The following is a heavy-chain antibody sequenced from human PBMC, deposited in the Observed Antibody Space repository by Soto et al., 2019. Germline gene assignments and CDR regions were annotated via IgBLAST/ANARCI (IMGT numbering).Heavy chain of an antibody. Sequence: QVQLQESGPGLVKPSQTLSLSCTVSGSSISGGAYYWNWIRQHPGKGLEWIGYISYTGNTYYNPSLKSRVTISLDTSKNHFSLKLSSLTAADTAVYYCAREKEGVLGYGGQGTLVTVSS. J-gene: IGHJ4*02. CDR3: AREKEGVLGY. CDR2: ISYTGNT. V-gene: IGHV4-31*03. D-gene: IGHD2-8*02. CDR1: GSSISGGAYY.